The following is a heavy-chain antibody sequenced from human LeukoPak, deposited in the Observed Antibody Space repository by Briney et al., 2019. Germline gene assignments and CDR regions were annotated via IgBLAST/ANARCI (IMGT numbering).Heavy chain of an antibody. CDR2: ISGGGSNT. D-gene: IGHD6-19*01. J-gene: IGHJ4*02. Sequence: GGSLRLSCAASGFTFSSYAMTWVRQAPGKGLDWVSSISGGGSNTYYADSVKGRFTISRDNSENTLYLQMNSLGADDTAVYYCAKSGTGYSSGWYDYWGQGTLVTVSS. V-gene: IGHV3-23*01. CDR1: GFTFSSYA. CDR3: AKSGTGYSSGWYDY.